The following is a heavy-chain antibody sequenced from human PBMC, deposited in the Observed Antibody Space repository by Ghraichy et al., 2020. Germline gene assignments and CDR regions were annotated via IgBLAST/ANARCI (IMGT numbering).Heavy chain of an antibody. Sequence: GGSLRLSCAASGFTFSNYAMNWVRQAPGKGMELVSGIIGDGGTTFHADSVRRRFTISRDNSKNTLYLQMNSLRVEDTAVYYCAKGYGMDVWGQGSTVTVCS. V-gene: IGHV3-23*01. CDR1: GFTFSNYA. CDR3: AKGYGMDV. J-gene: IGHJ6*02. D-gene: IGHD2-15*01. CDR2: IIGDGGTT.